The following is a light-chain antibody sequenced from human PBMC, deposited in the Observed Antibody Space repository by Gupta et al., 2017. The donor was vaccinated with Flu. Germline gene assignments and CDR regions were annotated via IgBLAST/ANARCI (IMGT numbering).Light chain of an antibody. CDR2: GAS. Sequence: EIEMTQSPATLSVSPGERATLSSSASQSVNSNLAWYQQKPGQTPRLLIIGASTRATGIPARFSGSGSGTEFTLAISSLQSEDFAVYYCQQYNNWVRTFGQGTKVEIK. CDR3: QQYNNWVRT. V-gene: IGKV3D-15*01. J-gene: IGKJ1*01. CDR1: QSVNSN.